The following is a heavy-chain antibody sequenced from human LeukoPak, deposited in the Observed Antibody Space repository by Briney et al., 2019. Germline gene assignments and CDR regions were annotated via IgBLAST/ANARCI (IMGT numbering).Heavy chain of an antibody. Sequence: PGGSLRLSCAASGFTVSSNYMSWVRQAPGKGLEWVSAISGSGGSTYYADSVKGRFTISRDNSKNTLYLQMNSLRAEDTAVYYCAKARTTLYYYYMDVWGKGTTVTVSS. CDR2: ISGSGGST. D-gene: IGHD2/OR15-2a*01. CDR1: GFTVSSNY. J-gene: IGHJ6*03. V-gene: IGHV3-23*01. CDR3: AKARTTLYYYYMDV.